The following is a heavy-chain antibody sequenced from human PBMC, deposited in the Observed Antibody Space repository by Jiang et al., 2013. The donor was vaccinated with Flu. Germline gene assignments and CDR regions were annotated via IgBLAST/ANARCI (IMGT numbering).Heavy chain of an antibody. Sequence: SLRISCKGSGYSFTSYWISWVRQMPGKGLEWMGRIDPSDSYTNYSPSFQGHVTISADKSISTAYLQWSSLKASDTAMYYCARIPGLRCSGGSCYYYYGMDVWGQGTTVTVSS. D-gene: IGHD2-15*01. CDR3: ARIPGLRCSGGSCYYYYGMDV. J-gene: IGHJ6*02. CDR1: GYSFTSYW. V-gene: IGHV5-10-1*01. CDR2: IDPSDSYT.